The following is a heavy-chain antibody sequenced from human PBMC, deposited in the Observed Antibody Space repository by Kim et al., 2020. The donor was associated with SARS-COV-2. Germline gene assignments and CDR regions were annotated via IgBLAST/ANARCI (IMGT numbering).Heavy chain of an antibody. CDR2: IYYSGST. Sequence: SETLSLTCTVSGGSISSYYWSWIRQPPGKGLEWIGYIYYSGSTNYNPSLKSRVTISVDTSKNQFSLKLSSVTAADTAVYYCARTYYDFWSGYSGAFDIWG. D-gene: IGHD3-3*01. J-gene: IGHJ3*02. CDR1: GGSISSYY. CDR3: ARTYYDFWSGYSGAFDI. V-gene: IGHV4-59*08.